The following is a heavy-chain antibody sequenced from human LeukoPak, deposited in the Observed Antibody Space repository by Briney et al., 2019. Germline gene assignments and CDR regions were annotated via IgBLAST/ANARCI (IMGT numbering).Heavy chain of an antibody. CDR2: ISGSGGST. J-gene: IGHJ5*02. CDR3: AKVAPLLTKNDILTGYS. V-gene: IGHV3-23*01. Sequence: GGSLRLSCAASGFTFSSYAMSWVRQAPGKGLEWVSAISGSGGSTYYADSVKGRFTISRDNSKNTLYLQMNSLRAEDTAVYYCAKVAPLLTKNDILTGYSWGQGTLVTVSS. D-gene: IGHD3-9*01. CDR1: GFTFSSYA.